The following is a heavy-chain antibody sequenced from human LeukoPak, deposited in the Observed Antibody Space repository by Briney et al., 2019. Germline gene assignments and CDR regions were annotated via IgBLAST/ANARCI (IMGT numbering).Heavy chain of an antibody. Sequence: PSETLSLTCTVSGGSISSYYWSWIRQPPGKGLEWIGYIYYSGGTNYNPSLKSRVTISVDTSKNQFSLKLSSVTAADTAVYYCARQVGYCSSTSCYHFDYWGQGTLVTVSS. CDR3: ARQVGYCSSTSCYHFDY. CDR1: GGSISSYY. V-gene: IGHV4-59*08. J-gene: IGHJ4*02. D-gene: IGHD2-2*01. CDR2: IYYSGGT.